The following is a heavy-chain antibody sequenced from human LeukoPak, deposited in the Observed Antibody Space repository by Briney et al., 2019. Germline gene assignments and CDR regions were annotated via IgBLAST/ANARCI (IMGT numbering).Heavy chain of an antibody. CDR2: IYYSGST. Sequence: PSETLSLTCTVSGGSISSYYWSWIRQPPGKGLEWIGYIYYSGSTNYNPSLKSRVTISVDTSKNQFSLKLSSVTAADTAVYYCARHNVLRFLEWPSRNSAFDIWGQGTMVTVSS. CDR1: GGSISSYY. V-gene: IGHV4-59*08. J-gene: IGHJ3*02. CDR3: ARHNVLRFLEWPSRNSAFDI. D-gene: IGHD3-3*01.